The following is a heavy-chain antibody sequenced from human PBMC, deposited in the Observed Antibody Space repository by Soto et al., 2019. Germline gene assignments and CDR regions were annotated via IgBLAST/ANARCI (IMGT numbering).Heavy chain of an antibody. CDR1: GYTFTGYY. D-gene: IGHD6-6*01. J-gene: IGHJ4*02. CDR3: ARDSSSSSGDFDY. CDR2: INPNSGGT. V-gene: IGHV1-2*04. Sequence: QVQLVQSGAEVKKPGASVKVSCKASGYTFTGYYMHWVRQAPGQGLEWMGWINPNSGGTNYAQKFQGWVTMTRDTSISTAYMELSRLRSDDTAVSYCARDSSSSSGDFDYWGQGTLVTVSS.